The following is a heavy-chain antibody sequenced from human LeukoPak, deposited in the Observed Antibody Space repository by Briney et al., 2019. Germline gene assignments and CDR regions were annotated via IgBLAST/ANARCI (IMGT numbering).Heavy chain of an antibody. CDR1: RYTFTSYD. V-gene: IGHV1-8*01. J-gene: IGHJ4*02. D-gene: IGHD3-9*01. CDR2: MNPNSGNT. Sequence: ASVKVSCKASRYTFTSYDINWVRQATGQGLEWMGWMNPNSGNTGYAQKFQGRVTMTRNTSISTAYMELSSLRSEDTAVYYCASQYYDILTGYYEEVYWGQGTLVTVSS. CDR3: ASQYYDILTGYYEEVY.